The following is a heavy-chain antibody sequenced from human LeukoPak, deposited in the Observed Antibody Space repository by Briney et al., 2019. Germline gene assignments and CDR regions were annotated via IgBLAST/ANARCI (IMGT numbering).Heavy chain of an antibody. CDR3: ARVHKFCSGTSCYRFDP. Sequence: PSGTLSLTCAVSGGSISSSHWWSWVRQPPGKGLEWIGEIDHSGSTKYNASLKSRVTISVDKSKNQFSLRLSSVTAADTAVYYCARVHKFCSGTSCYRFDPWGQGTLVTVSS. CDR1: GGSISSSHW. CDR2: IDHSGST. V-gene: IGHV4-4*02. D-gene: IGHD2-2*01. J-gene: IGHJ5*02.